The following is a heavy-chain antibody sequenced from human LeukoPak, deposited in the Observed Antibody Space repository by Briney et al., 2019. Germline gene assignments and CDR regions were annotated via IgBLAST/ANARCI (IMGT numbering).Heavy chain of an antibody. V-gene: IGHV3-21*01. J-gene: IGHJ6*03. D-gene: IGHD4-17*01. CDR1: GFTFSRHG. CDR3: ARTISTVTSKRNYYYMDV. Sequence: GGSLRLSCAASGFTFSRHGMHWVRQAPGKGLEWVSSISSSSSYIYYADSVKGRFTISRDNAKNSLYLQMNSLRAEDTAVYYCARTISTVTSKRNYYYMDVWGKGTTVTVSS. CDR2: ISSSSSYI.